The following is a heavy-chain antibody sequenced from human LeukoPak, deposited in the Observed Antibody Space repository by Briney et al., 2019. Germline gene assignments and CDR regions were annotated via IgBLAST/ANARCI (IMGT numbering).Heavy chain of an antibody. Sequence: ETLSLTCTVSGGSISSYYWRWIRQPPGKGLEWIGYIYHSGSSNYNPSLKSRVTISVDTSKKQFSLKLSSVTAADTAVYYCARASMGYSSSWHFDYWGQGTLVTVSS. V-gene: IGHV4-59*01. CDR1: GGSISSYY. D-gene: IGHD6-13*01. J-gene: IGHJ4*02. CDR3: ARASMGYSSSWHFDY. CDR2: IYHSGSS.